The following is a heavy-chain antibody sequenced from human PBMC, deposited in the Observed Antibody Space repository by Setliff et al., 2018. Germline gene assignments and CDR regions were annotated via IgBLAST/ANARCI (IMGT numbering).Heavy chain of an antibody. J-gene: IGHJ4*02. D-gene: IGHD2-15*01. Sequence: SETLSLTCAVYGGSFSGYFWSWIRQAPGRGLEWIGEINDRGSTHYNPSLKSRVTISIXXXKNQFXXXXXXXXXXXTAVYYCATTTLGRYCSGGNCYFGYWGQGTLVTVSS. CDR3: ATTTLGRYCSGGNCYFGY. CDR2: INDRGST. CDR1: GGSFSGYF. V-gene: IGHV4-34*01.